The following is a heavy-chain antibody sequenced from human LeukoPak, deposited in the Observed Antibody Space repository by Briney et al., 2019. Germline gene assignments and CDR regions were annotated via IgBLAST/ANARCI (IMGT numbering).Heavy chain of an antibody. Sequence: PGGSLRLSCAASGFTFSSYAMSWVRQAPGKGLERVSSISGSGSSTYYADSVRGRFTVSRDNSKNTLHLHMNSLRAEDTAAYYCAKVATVFDYYYYGMDVWGQGTTVTVSS. J-gene: IGHJ6*02. CDR3: AKVATVFDYYYYGMDV. D-gene: IGHD3-3*01. CDR1: GFTFSSYA. CDR2: ISGSGSST. V-gene: IGHV3-23*01.